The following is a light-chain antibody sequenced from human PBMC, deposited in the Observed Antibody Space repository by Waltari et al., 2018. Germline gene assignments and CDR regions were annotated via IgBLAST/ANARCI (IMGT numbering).Light chain of an antibody. CDR1: NIGSKS. CDR2: DDT. Sequence: SYVLTQPPSVSVAPGETARITCGGNNIGSKSVHWYQQKPGQAPVLVVYDDTDRLSVTPEQFSGSNAGNTATLTISRVEAGDEADYYCQVWDSTSDHVVFGGGTKLTVL. CDR3: QVWDSTSDHVV. J-gene: IGLJ2*01. V-gene: IGLV3-21*02.